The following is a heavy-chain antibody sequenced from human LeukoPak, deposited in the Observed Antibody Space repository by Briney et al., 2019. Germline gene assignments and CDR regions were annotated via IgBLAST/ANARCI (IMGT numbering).Heavy chain of an antibody. CDR1: GYRFSTYW. D-gene: IGHD1-14*01. J-gene: IGHJ3*02. CDR2: IYPGDSDT. V-gene: IGHV5-51*01. CDR3: ARHGSAFDI. Sequence: GESLEISCQGSGYRFSTYWIGWVRQMPGKGLEWMGIIYPGDSDTRYSPSFQGQVTISADKSISTAYLQWSSLKASDSAMYYCARHGSAFDIWGQGTMVTVSS.